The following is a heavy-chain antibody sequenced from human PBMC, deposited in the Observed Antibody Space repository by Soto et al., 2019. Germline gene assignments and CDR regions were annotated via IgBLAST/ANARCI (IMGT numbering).Heavy chain of an antibody. J-gene: IGHJ4*02. D-gene: IGHD4-17*01. CDR3: AREVDFDEPDY. CDR2: IYYTGST. Sequence: QVQLRESGPGLVKPSETLSLSCTVSGDSVSGGSYYWSWIRQSPGKGLEWIGYIYYTGSTEYNPSLKSRVTISLEMSKNQFSLKLTSVTTADTAVYYCAREVDFDEPDYWGQGTLVTVSS. CDR1: GDSVSGGSYY. V-gene: IGHV4-61*01.